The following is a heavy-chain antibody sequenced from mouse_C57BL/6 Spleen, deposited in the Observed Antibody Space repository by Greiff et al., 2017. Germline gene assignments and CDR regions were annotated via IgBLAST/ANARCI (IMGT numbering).Heavy chain of an antibody. D-gene: IGHD1-1*01. J-gene: IGHJ2*01. CDR1: GYTFTSYW. CDR3: SRSDYYDSSYLDY. CDR2: IHPNSGST. Sequence: VQLQQPGAELVKPGASVKLSCKASGYTFTSYWMHWVKQRPGQGLEWIGMIHPNSGSTNYNEKFKSKATLTVDKSSSTAYMQLSSLTSEDSSVYYCSRSDYYDSSYLDYWGQGTTLTVSS. V-gene: IGHV1-64*01.